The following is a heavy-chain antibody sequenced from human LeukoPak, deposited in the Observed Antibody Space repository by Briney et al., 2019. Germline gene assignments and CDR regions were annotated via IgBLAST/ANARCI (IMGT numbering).Heavy chain of an antibody. CDR2: ISSSGTTI. J-gene: IGHJ4*02. D-gene: IGHD3-10*01. Sequence: GGSLRLSCAASGFTFSSYEMNWVRQAPGKGLEWVSYISSSGTTIYYADSVKGRFTISRDNAKDSLYLQMNSLRAEDTAVYYCARPDGDYYYGSGSYFHYWGQGTLVTVSS. CDR3: ARPDGDYYYGSGSYFHY. CDR1: GFTFSSYE. V-gene: IGHV3-48*03.